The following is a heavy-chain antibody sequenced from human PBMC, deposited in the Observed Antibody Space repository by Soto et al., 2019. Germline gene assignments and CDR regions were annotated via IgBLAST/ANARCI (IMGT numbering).Heavy chain of an antibody. CDR2: ISYDGSNK. CDR3: ARDSNYYDSSGYGAFDI. J-gene: IGHJ3*02. Sequence: GSLRLSCAASGFTFSSYAMHWVRQAPGKGLEWVAVISYDGSNKYYADSVKGRFTISRDNSKNTLYLQMNSLRAEDTAVYYCARDSNYYDSSGYGAFDIWGQGTMVTVSS. D-gene: IGHD3-22*01. CDR1: GFTFSSYA. V-gene: IGHV3-30-3*01.